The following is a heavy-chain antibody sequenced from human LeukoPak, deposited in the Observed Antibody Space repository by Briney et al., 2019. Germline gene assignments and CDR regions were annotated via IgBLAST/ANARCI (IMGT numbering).Heavy chain of an antibody. CDR2: IWYDGQTK. CDR3: AREWGPIAVAGGPGY. D-gene: IGHD6-19*01. CDR1: GFIFSNYG. J-gene: IGHJ4*02. V-gene: IGHV3-33*01. Sequence: SGESLRLSCEASGFIFSNYGMHWVRQAPGKGLEWLALIWYDGQTKFYADSVKGRFSISRDNSGNTLFLHMTSLRVEDTAVYYCAREWGPIAVAGGPGYWGQGALVTVSS.